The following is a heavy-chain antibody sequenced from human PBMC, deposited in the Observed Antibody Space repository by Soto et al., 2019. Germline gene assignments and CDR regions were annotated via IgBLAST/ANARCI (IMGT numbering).Heavy chain of an antibody. CDR1: GGTFSSYD. V-gene: IGHV1-69*06. D-gene: IGHD1-26*01. Sequence: QVQLVQSGAEVKKPGSSVKVSCKASGGTFSSYDLSWVRQAPGQGLEWMGGIIPIFGTANYAQKFQGRVTITADKSTSTAYMELSSLRSEDTAVYYCASASGSYYYYYYGMDVWGQGTTVTVSS. CDR2: IIPIFGTA. CDR3: ASASGSYYYYYYGMDV. J-gene: IGHJ6*02.